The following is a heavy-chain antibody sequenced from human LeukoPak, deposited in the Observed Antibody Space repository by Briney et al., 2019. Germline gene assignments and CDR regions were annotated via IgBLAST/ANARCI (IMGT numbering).Heavy chain of an antibody. CDR2: ISAYNGNT. CDR3: ARDGPLILGAADYYSYFYMDV. CDR1: GYTFTNYG. D-gene: IGHD1-26*01. Sequence: ASVKVSCKASGYTFTNYGIIWVRQAPGQGLEWMGWISAYNGNTNYAQKFQGRVTMTTDTSTTTAYMDLRSLRSDDTAVYYCARDGPLILGAADYYSYFYMDVWGKGTTVTVS. V-gene: IGHV1-18*04. J-gene: IGHJ6*03.